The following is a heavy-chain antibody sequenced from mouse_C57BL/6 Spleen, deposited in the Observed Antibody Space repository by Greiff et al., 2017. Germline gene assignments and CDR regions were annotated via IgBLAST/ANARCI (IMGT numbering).Heavy chain of an antibody. Sequence: EVQLQQSGPGLVKPSQSLSLTCSVTGYSITSGYYWNWIRQFPGNKLEWMGYISYDGSNNYNPSLKNRISITRDTSKNQFFLKLNSVTTEDIATYYCASNYGSSWYFDVWGTGTTVTVSS. CDR1: GYSITSGYY. CDR3: ASNYGSSWYFDV. D-gene: IGHD1-1*01. CDR2: ISYDGSN. J-gene: IGHJ1*03. V-gene: IGHV3-6*01.